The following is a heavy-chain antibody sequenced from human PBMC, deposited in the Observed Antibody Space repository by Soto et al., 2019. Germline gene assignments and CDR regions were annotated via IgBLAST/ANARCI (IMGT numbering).Heavy chain of an antibody. Sequence: GASVKVSCKASGYIFTNYYIHWVRQAPGQGLEWMAIINPLPTSGSTNYAQKFQGRVTVTRDTSTSTVYLELSSLRSDDTAVYYCARDLAAAAYWGQGTLVPVSS. CDR2: INPLPTSGST. CDR1: GYIFTNYY. J-gene: IGHJ4*02. CDR3: ARDLAAAAY. V-gene: IGHV1-46*01. D-gene: IGHD6-13*01.